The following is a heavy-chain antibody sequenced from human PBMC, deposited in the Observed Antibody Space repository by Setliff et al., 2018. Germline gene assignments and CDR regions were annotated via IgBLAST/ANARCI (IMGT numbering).Heavy chain of an antibody. D-gene: IGHD6-6*01. V-gene: IGHV4-38-2*02. Sequence: PSETLSLTCSVSGYSIITGYYWAWIRRLPGRGLEWIGSLHRVGTFFYNPSLVSRATLSLDTSRNQFSLRLQSVTAADTAVYFCARGRNIEARLLDSWGQGNLVTVSS. CDR1: GYSIITGYY. CDR3: ARGRNIEARLLDS. J-gene: IGHJ4*02. CDR2: LHRVGTF.